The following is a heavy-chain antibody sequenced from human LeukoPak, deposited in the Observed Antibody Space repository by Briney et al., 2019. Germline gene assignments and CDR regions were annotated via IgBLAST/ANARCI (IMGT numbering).Heavy chain of an antibody. Sequence: ASVKVSCKASGYTFTSYGISWVRQAPGQGLEWMGIINPSGGSTSYAQKFQGRVTMTRDTSTSTVYMELSSLRSEDTAVYYCARGVWYYDSSGYYFDYWGQGTLVTVSS. CDR2: INPSGGST. CDR1: GYTFTSYG. CDR3: ARGVWYYDSSGYYFDY. V-gene: IGHV1-46*01. D-gene: IGHD3-22*01. J-gene: IGHJ4*02.